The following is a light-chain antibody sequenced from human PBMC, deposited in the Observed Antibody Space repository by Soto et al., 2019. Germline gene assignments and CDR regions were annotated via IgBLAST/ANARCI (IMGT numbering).Light chain of an antibody. Sequence: DIQMTQSPASLSASLGDRVTITCQASQDISNYLNWYQQKPGKAPKLLIYDASNLKTGVPSRFSGSGSGTDFTFTISSLQPEDIEAYYCQQYDNLLLTFGGGTKVDIK. CDR1: QDISNY. J-gene: IGKJ4*01. CDR3: QQYDNLLLT. CDR2: DAS. V-gene: IGKV1-33*01.